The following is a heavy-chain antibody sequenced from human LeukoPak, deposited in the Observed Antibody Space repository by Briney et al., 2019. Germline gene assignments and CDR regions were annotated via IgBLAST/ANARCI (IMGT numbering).Heavy chain of an antibody. Sequence: GGSLRLSCAASGFIFTNYFMSWVRQAPGKGLEWVASIKHDGSEKYYVDSVRGRFTISRDNTKNSLYLQMSSLRAEDTAVYYCAKYVRGSGYYYAPFDFWGQGTLVTVSS. CDR2: IKHDGSEK. V-gene: IGHV3-7*01. D-gene: IGHD3-22*01. J-gene: IGHJ4*02. CDR1: GFIFTNYF. CDR3: AKYVRGSGYYYAPFDF.